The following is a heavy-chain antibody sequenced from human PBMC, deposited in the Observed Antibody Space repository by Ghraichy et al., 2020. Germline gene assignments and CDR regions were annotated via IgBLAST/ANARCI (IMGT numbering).Heavy chain of an antibody. V-gene: IGHV1-69*13. Sequence: SVKVSCKASGGTFSSYAISWVRQAPGQGLEWMGGIIPIFGTANYAQKFQGRVTITADESTSTAYMELSSLRSEDTAVYYCARDPVDTAMAAYYYYYGMDVWGQGTTVTVSS. CDR1: GGTFSSYA. CDR3: ARDPVDTAMAAYYYYYGMDV. CDR2: IIPIFGTA. D-gene: IGHD5-18*01. J-gene: IGHJ6*02.